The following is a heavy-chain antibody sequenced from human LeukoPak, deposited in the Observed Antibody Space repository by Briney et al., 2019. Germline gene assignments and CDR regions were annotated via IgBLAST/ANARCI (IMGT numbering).Heavy chain of an antibody. J-gene: IGHJ6*02. Sequence: PGGSLRLSCAASGFTFSSYAMSWVRQAPGKGLEWVSAISGSGGSTYYADSVKGRFTISRDNFKNTLYLQMNSLRAEDTAVYYCAKDRRFRYYGMDVWGQGTTVTVSS. CDR3: AKDRRFRYYGMDV. V-gene: IGHV3-23*01. CDR2: ISGSGGST. CDR1: GFTFSSYA.